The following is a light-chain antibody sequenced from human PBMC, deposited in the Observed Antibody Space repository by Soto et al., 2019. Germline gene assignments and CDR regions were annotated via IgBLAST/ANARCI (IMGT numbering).Light chain of an antibody. CDR2: DAS. CDR1: QSISSW. J-gene: IGKJ4*01. Sequence: DIQMTQTLSSVSASVGDKITMASVASQSISSWLAWYQQKPGKAPKLLIYDASSLESGVPSRFSGIGSGTELTLTISGLQPHHFATYYRQQYNRYPLTLGGGTKVDIK. CDR3: QQYNRYPLT. V-gene: IGKV1-5*01.